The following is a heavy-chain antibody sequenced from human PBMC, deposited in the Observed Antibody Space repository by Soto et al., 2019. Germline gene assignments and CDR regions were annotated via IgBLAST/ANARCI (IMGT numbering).Heavy chain of an antibody. J-gene: IGHJ4*02. CDR3: ARGQASGWTALDY. CDR1: GYSFINYA. V-gene: IGHV1-3*01. CDR2: INAANGNT. D-gene: IGHD6-25*01. Sequence: ASVKVSCKASGYSFINYAMFWVRQAPGQRLEWMGWINAANGNTKCSQKFQGRVTITRDTLAGTAYMELSSLRSEDTAVYYCARGQASGWTALDYWGQGALVTVSS.